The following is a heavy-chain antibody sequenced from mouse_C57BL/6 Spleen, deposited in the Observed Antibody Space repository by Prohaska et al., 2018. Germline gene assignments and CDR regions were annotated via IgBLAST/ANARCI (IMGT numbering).Heavy chain of an antibody. CDR2: INPSSGYT. Sequence: LKLSCKASGYTFTSYWMHWVKQRPGQGLEWIRYINPSSGYTKYNQKFKDKATLTADKSSSTAYMQLSSLTYEDSAVYYCARGNDYDGGFAYWGQGTLVTVSA. J-gene: IGHJ3*01. CDR1: GYTFTSYW. V-gene: IGHV1-7*01. CDR3: ARGNDYDGGFAY. D-gene: IGHD2-4*01.